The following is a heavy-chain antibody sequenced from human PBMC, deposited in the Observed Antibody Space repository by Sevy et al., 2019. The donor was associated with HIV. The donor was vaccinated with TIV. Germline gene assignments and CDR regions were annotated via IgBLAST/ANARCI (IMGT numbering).Heavy chain of an antibody. Sequence: GGSLRLSCAASGFTFSSYAMHWVRQAPGKGLEWVAVISYDGSNKYYADSVKGRFTISRDNSKNTLYLQMNSLRAEDTAEYYGARALAVAGNYGMDVWGQGTTVTVSS. CDR3: ARALAVAGNYGMDV. D-gene: IGHD6-19*01. CDR1: GFTFSSYA. V-gene: IGHV3-30-3*01. CDR2: ISYDGSNK. J-gene: IGHJ6*02.